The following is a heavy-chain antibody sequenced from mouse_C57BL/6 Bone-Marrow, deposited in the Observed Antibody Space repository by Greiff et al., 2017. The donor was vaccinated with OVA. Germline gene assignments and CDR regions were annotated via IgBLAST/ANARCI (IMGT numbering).Heavy chain of an antibody. D-gene: IGHD2-2*01. CDR1: GFNIQDDY. Sequence: VQLQQSGAELVRPGASVKLSCTASGFNIQDDYMHWVKQRPEQGLEWIGWIDPENGDTEYASKFQGKATITADTSSNTAYLQLSSLTSEDTAVYYCTRYGYYWYFDVWGTGTTVTVSS. CDR3: TRYGYYWYFDV. V-gene: IGHV14-4*01. CDR2: IDPENGDT. J-gene: IGHJ1*03.